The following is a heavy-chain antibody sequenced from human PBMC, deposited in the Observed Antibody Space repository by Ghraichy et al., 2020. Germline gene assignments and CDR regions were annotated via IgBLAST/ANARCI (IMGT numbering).Heavy chain of an antibody. CDR3: ASSSVHYDILTGYSYYFDY. V-gene: IGHV3-53*01. CDR2: IYSGGST. J-gene: IGHJ4*02. Sequence: GSLRLSCAASGFTVSSNYMSWVRQAPGKGLEWVSVIYSGGSTYYADSVKGRFTISRDNSKNTLYLQMNSLRAEDTAVYYCASSSVHYDILTGYSYYFDYWGQGTLVTVSS. CDR1: GFTVSSNY. D-gene: IGHD3-9*01.